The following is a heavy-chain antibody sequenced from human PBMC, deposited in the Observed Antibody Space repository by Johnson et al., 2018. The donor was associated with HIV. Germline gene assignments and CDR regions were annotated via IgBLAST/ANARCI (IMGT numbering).Heavy chain of an antibody. CDR2: ISWNGATP. CDR1: GFTFDDYD. V-gene: IGHV3-20*04. Sequence: VQLVESGGDLVQPGRSLRLSCAASGFTFDDYDMSWVRQTPGKGLEWVSGISWNGATPRSADSVKGRFTISSDNSKAFLYLQMNRMRAEDTALYYCARDTYYYDTSGYLTRPRAFDVWGQGTMVTVSS. J-gene: IGHJ3*01. CDR3: ARDTYYYDTSGYLTRPRAFDV. D-gene: IGHD3-22*01.